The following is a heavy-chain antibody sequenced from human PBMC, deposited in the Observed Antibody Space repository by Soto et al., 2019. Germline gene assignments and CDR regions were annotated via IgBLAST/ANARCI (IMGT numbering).Heavy chain of an antibody. Sequence: SETLSLTCTVSGGSISSYYWSWIRQPPGKGLEWIGYIYYSGSTNYSPSLKSRVTISVDTSKNQFSLKLSSVTAADTAVYCCAREGRAAFVYNDLESWGQDTLATLAA. V-gene: IGHV4-59*01. CDR3: AREGRAAFVYNDLES. CDR2: IYYSGST. D-gene: IGHD3-3*01. CDR1: GGSISSYY. J-gene: IGHJ1*01.